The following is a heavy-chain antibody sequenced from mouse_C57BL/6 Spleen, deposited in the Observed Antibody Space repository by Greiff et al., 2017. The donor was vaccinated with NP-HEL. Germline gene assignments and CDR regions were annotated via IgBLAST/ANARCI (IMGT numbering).Heavy chain of an antibody. CDR2: ISYSGST. Sequence: EVQLQESGPGLVKPSQSLSLTCTVTGYSITSGYGWNWIRQFPGNKQEWMGYISYSGSTNYNPSLKSRISITRDTSKNQFYLQLNSVTTEDTATYYWARTARIKYWGQGTTLTVSS. J-gene: IGHJ2*01. D-gene: IGHD1-2*01. CDR1: GYSITSGYG. CDR3: ARTARIKY. V-gene: IGHV3-2*02.